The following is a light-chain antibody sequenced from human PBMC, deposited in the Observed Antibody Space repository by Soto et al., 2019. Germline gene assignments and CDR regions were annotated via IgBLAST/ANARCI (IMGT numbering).Light chain of an antibody. CDR3: QQTASNPWT. CDR2: AAS. V-gene: IGKV1-39*01. Sequence: DIQMTQSPSSLSASVGDRVTITCRASQNIGVYLNWYQKKPGKAPKLLIHAASSLHSGVPSTFSGIGSGTDFTLTISSLQPEDFATYYCQQTASNPWTFAQGTKVEIK. J-gene: IGKJ1*01. CDR1: QNIGVY.